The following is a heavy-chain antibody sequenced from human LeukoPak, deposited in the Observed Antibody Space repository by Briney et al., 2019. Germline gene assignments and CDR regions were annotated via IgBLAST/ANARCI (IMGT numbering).Heavy chain of an antibody. CDR1: GGSISSSSYY. V-gene: IGHV4-39*01. D-gene: IGHD3-10*01. J-gene: IGHJ5*02. Sequence: SETLSLTCTVSGGSISSSSYYWGWIRQPPGKGLEWIGSIYYSGSTYYNPSLKSRVTISVDTSKNQFSLKLSSVTAADTAVYYCARQPWFGESLTFDPWGQGTLVTVSS. CDR3: ARQPWFGESLTFDP. CDR2: IYYSGST.